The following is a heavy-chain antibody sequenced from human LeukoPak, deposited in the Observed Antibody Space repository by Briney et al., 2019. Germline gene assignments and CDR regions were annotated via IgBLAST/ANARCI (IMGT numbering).Heavy chain of an antibody. CDR2: VNESGGT. D-gene: IGHD1-26*01. CDR1: IDSFSNYH. V-gene: IGHV4-34*01. J-gene: IGHJ5*02. Sequence: KSSETLSLTCAVYIDSFSNYHWNWIRQTPAKGMEWIGEVNESGGTNINPSLRSRVILSVDTSKNQFSLKLISVTVADTAIYYCARGQGATVPQVGKNWFDPWGQGTRVTVSS. CDR3: ARGQGATVPQVGKNWFDP.